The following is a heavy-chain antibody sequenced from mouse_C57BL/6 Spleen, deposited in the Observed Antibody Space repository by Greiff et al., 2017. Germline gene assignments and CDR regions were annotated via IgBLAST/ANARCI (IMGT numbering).Heavy chain of an antibody. CDR2: INPSTGGT. V-gene: IGHV1-42*01. D-gene: IGHD1-1*01. CDR3: ARGGSPLLRYPFAY. Sequence: VQLQQSGPELVKPGASVKISCKASGYSFTGYYMNWVKQSPEKSLEWIGEINPSTGGTTYNQKFKAKATLTVDKSSSTAYMQLKSLTSEDSAVYYCARGGSPLLRYPFAYWGQGTLVTVSA. CDR1: GYSFTGYY. J-gene: IGHJ3*01.